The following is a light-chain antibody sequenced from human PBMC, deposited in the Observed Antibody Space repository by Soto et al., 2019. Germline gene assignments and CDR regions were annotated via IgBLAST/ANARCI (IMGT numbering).Light chain of an antibody. CDR2: KVS. Sequence: DVVMTQSPLSLPVTLGQPASISCRSSQSLLYFDGNIYVNWFQQRPGQSPRRLIYKVSNRGSGVPDRFSGSGAGTDFTLKISRVEADDVGVYYCMQGTHWPLAFGQGTRLEIK. J-gene: IGKJ5*01. CDR3: MQGTHWPLA. CDR1: QSLLYFDGNIY. V-gene: IGKV2-30*01.